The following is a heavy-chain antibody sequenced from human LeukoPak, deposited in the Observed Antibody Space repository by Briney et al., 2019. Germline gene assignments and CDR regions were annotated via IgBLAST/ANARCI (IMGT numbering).Heavy chain of an antibody. CDR1: GFTFSGYW. D-gene: IGHD3-10*01. V-gene: IGHV3-74*01. CDR2: INTDGTFT. J-gene: IGHJ4*02. CDR3: ARDQVLGSGSYDY. Sequence: GGSLRLSCAVSGFTFSGYWMHWVRQAPGKGLVWVSRINTDGTFTNYADSVKGRFTISRDNAKNTLFLQMSSLRVEETAVYYCARDQVLGSGSYDYWGQGMLVTVSS.